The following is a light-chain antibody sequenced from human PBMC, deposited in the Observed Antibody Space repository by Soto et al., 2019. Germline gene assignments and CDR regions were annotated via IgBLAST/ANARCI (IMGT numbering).Light chain of an antibody. J-gene: IGKJ2*01. V-gene: IGKV1-8*01. CDR1: QGISSC. CDR3: QQYYSYPYT. CDR2: AAS. Sequence: AIRMTQSASSLSASTGDRVTLTCRAGQGISSCLAGYQQKPGTAPKLLIYAASTLQSGVPSRFSGSGSGTDFTITISCLQSEDFATYYCQQYYSYPYTFGQGTKLEIK.